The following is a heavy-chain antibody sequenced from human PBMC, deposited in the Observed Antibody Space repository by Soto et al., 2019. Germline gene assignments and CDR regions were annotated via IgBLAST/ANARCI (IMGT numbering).Heavy chain of an antibody. CDR3: AREGYCSGGSCYAYAFDI. J-gene: IGHJ3*02. CDR2: IYTSGST. V-gene: IGHV4-4*07. CDR1: GGSISSYY. D-gene: IGHD2-15*01. Sequence: SETLSLTCTVSGGSISSYYWSWIRQPAGKGLEWIGRIYTSGSTNYNPSLKSRVTMSVDTSKNQFSLKLSSVTAADTAVYYCAREGYCSGGSCYAYAFDIWGQGTMVTVS.